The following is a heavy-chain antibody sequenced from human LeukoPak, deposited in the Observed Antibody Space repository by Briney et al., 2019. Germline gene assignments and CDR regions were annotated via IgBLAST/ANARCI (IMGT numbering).Heavy chain of an antibody. Sequence: ASVKVSCKASGYTFTSYGISWVRQAPGQGLEWVGWISTYNGNTNHAQKFQGRVTMTTDTSTSTAYMELRSLRSDDTAVYYCARTDIGHYYYYYMDVWGKGTTVTVSS. V-gene: IGHV1-18*01. CDR2: ISTYNGNT. CDR1: GYTFTSYG. J-gene: IGHJ6*03. CDR3: ARTDIGHYYYYYMDV. D-gene: IGHD2-15*01.